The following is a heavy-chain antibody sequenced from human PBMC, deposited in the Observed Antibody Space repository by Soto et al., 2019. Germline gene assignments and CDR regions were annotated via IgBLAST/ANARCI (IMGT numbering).Heavy chain of an antibody. D-gene: IGHD6-13*01. V-gene: IGHV4-59*01. CDR3: ATDLGASVEAAAGLYYYYYGMDV. Sequence: SETLSLTCTVSGGSISSYYWSWIRQPPGKRLEWIGYIYYSGSTNYNPSLKRRVTISVDTSKNQFSLKLSSVTAADTAVYYCATDLGASVEAAAGLYYYYYGMDVWGQGTTVTVSS. J-gene: IGHJ6*02. CDR2: IYYSGST. CDR1: GGSISSYY.